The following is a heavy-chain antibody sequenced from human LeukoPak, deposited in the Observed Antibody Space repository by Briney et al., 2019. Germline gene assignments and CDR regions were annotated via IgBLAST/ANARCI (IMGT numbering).Heavy chain of an antibody. V-gene: IGHV1-24*01. J-gene: IGHJ6*02. CDR1: GYTLTELS. Sequence: GASVKVSCKVSGYTLTELSMHWVRQAPGKGLEWMGGFDPEDGETIYAQKFQGRVTMTEDTSTDTAYMELSSLRFEDTAVYYCASPYYYDSSGYNYYYYGMDVWAKGPRSPSP. CDR2: FDPEDGET. CDR3: ASPYYYDSSGYNYYYYGMDV. D-gene: IGHD3-22*01.